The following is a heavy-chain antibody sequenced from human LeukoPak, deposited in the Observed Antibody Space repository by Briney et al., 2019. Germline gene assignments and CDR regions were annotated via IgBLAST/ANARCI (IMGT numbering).Heavy chain of an antibody. V-gene: IGHV3-15*01. CDR2: IKSKTDGGTT. Sequence: GGSLRLSCAASGFTFSNAWMSWVRQAPGKGLEWLGRIKSKTDGGTTDYAAPVKGRFTISRDDSKNTLYLQMNSLKTEDTAVYYCAYWSSSSWNYWGQGTLVTVSP. J-gene: IGHJ4*02. D-gene: IGHD6-13*01. CDR1: GFTFSNAW. CDR3: AYWSSSSWNY.